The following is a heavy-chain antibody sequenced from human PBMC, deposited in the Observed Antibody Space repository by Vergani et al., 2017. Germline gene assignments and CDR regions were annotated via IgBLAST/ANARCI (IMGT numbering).Heavy chain of an antibody. CDR3: AKDLVGNGGYFYY. V-gene: IGHV3-23*04. CDR2: ISGSGGST. J-gene: IGHJ4*02. Sequence: VQLVESGGGVVQPGRSLRLSCAASGITFSSYGMHWVRQAPGKGLEWVSAISGSGGSTYYADSVKGRFTISRDNSKNTLYLQLNSLRVEDTAVYYCAKDLVGNGGYFYYWGQGTLVTVSS. CDR1: GITFSSYG. D-gene: IGHD7-27*01.